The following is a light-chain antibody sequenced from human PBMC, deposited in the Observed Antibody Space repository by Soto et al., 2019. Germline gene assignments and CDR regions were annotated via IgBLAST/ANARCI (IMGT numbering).Light chain of an antibody. CDR3: QQYGYSPLT. CDR2: DAS. J-gene: IGKJ4*01. V-gene: IGKV3D-15*01. CDR1: QSLSRN. Sequence: EIVMTQSPATLSVSPGERATLSCRASQSLSRNLAWYQQKPGQAPRLLISDASNRATGIPARFSASGSGTDFTLTISRLEPEDFAVYYCQQYGYSPLTFGGGTKVDIK.